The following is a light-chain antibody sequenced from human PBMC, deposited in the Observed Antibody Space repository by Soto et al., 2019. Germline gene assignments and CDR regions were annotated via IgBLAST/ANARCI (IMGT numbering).Light chain of an antibody. CDR1: QSITTY. Sequence: DIQMTQSPSSLSASVGDRVTITCRASQSITTYLNWYQQKPGRAPKLLIYAASSLQSGVPSRFSGSGSGTDFTLTISSLQPEDFATYYCQQTYITRRRSFGQGTKVEIK. J-gene: IGKJ1*01. CDR2: AAS. V-gene: IGKV1-39*01. CDR3: QQTYITRRRS.